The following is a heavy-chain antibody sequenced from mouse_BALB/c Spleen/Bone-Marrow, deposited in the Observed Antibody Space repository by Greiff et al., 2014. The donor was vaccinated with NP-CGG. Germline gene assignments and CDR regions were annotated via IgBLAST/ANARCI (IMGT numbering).Heavy chain of an antibody. V-gene: IGHV14-3*02. CDR1: GFNIKDTY. CDR3: AFITTVVEYYLDY. CDR2: IDPVNGNS. J-gene: IGHJ2*01. D-gene: IGHD1-1*01. Sequence: EVQLVESGAELVKPGASVKLSCTASGFNIKDTYMHWVKQRPEQGLEWIGRIDPVNGNSKYDPKFQGKATITADTSSNTAYLQLSSLTSEDTAVYYCAFITTVVEYYLDYWGQGTTLTVSS.